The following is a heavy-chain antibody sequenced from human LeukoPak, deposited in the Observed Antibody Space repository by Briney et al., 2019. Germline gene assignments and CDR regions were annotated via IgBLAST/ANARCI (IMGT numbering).Heavy chain of an antibody. CDR2: IYSGGST. V-gene: IGHV3-66*01. Sequence: GGSLRLSCAASGFTVSSNYMSWVRQAPGKGLEWVSVIYSGGSTYYADSVKGRFTISRDNSKNTLYLQMNSLRAEDTAVYYCARSLRYQLLWGEAFDIWGQGTMVTVSS. J-gene: IGHJ3*02. CDR3: ARSLRYQLLWGEAFDI. CDR1: GFTVSSNY. D-gene: IGHD2-2*01.